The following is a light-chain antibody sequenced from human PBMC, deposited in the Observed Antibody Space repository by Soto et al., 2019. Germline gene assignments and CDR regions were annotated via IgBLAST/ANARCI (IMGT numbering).Light chain of an antibody. V-gene: IGKV3-15*01. CDR3: KQANDWPPT. Sequence: RVMTQSPVRLSVSPGERVTLSCRGSQPISNNLAWYQHKPGQAPRLLIFDASTRATGIPARFSGSGSGTAFNLTISSLQSEDFSTYYCKQANDWPPTFGQGTEV. CDR1: QPISNN. CDR2: DAS. J-gene: IGKJ1*01.